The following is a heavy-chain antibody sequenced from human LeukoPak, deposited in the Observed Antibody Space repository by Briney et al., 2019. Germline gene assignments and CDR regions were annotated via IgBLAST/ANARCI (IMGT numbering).Heavy chain of an antibody. D-gene: IGHD1/OR15-1a*01. Sequence: ASVKVSCKASGYTFTSYGISWVRQAPGQGLEWMGWISAYNGNTNYAQKLQGRVTMTTDTSTSTAYMELRSLRSDDTAVYYCARDEAQNTQDYYDYGMDVWGQGTTVTVSS. J-gene: IGHJ6*02. CDR2: ISAYNGNT. CDR3: ARDEAQNTQDYYDYGMDV. V-gene: IGHV1-18*01. CDR1: GYTFTSYG.